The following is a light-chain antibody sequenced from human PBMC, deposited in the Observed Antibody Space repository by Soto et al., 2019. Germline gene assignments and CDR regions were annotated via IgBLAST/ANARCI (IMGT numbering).Light chain of an antibody. CDR2: DVG. Sequence: QSALTQPASVSGSPRQSIAISCTGTSSDIGGYNYVSWYQQHPGKAPKLILYDVGTRPSGVSDRFSGSKSGNTASLTISGLQAEDEADYYCSSYTPGSTLFGTGTKLTVL. V-gene: IGLV2-14*01. J-gene: IGLJ1*01. CDR3: SSYTPGSTL. CDR1: SSDIGGYNY.